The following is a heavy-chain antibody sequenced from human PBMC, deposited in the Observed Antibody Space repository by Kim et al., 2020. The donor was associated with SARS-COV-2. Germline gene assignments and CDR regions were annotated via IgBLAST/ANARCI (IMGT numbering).Heavy chain of an antibody. J-gene: IGHJ3*02. CDR2: IYSGGST. Sequence: GGSLRLSCAASGFTVSSNYMSWVRQAPGKGLEWVSVIYSGGSTYYADSVKGRFTISRHNSKNTLYLQMNSLRAEDTAVYYCARGEQWLVLSGGAFDIWGQGTMVTVSS. CDR3: ARGEQWLVLSGGAFDI. V-gene: IGHV3-53*04. D-gene: IGHD6-19*01. CDR1: GFTVSSNY.